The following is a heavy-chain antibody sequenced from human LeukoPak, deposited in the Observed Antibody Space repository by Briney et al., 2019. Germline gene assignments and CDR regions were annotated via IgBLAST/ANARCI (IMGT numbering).Heavy chain of an antibody. V-gene: IGHV3-48*01. CDR2: ISSSSSTI. Sequence: GGSLRLSCAASGFTFSSYSMNWVRQAPGKGLEWVSYISSSSSTIYYADSVKGRFTIPRDNAKNSLYLQMNSLRAEDTAVYYCARDGYSSSPRRENWFDPWGQGTLVTVSS. J-gene: IGHJ5*02. CDR3: ARDGYSSSPRRENWFDP. CDR1: GFTFSSYS. D-gene: IGHD6-13*01.